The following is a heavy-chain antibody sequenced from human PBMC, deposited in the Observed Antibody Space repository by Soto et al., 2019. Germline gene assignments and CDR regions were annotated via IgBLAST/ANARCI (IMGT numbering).Heavy chain of an antibody. Sequence: GGAFSVDAGGRRLQAKGQGLEWMGGIIPLFGTTNYAQKLQGRVKLTADESTRTAYMELSTLTSEDTAVYYCARGTVTGSEYNYYYYGMDVWGQGTTVTVSS. D-gene: IGHD1-1*01. J-gene: IGHJ6*02. V-gene: IGHV1-69*01. CDR3: ARGTVTGSEYNYYYYGMDV. CDR1: GGAFSVDA. CDR2: IIPLFGTT.